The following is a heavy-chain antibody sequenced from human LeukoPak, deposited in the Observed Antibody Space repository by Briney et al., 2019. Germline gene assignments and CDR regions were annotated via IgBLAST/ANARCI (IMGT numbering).Heavy chain of an antibody. CDR2: ITSGGGTT. CDR1: GFTFSNYA. CDR3: ARDPPRAAWVFDY. V-gene: IGHV3-23*01. D-gene: IGHD6-25*01. J-gene: IGHJ4*02. Sequence: PGGSLRLSCAASGFTFSNYAMSWVRQAPGKALEWVSAITSGGGTTYYAGSVKGRFTISRDNSKNTLYLQMNSLGAEDTAVYYCARDPPRAAWVFDYWGQGTLVSVSS.